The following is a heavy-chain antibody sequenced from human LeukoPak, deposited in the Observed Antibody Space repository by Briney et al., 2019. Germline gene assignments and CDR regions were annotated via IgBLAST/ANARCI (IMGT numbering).Heavy chain of an antibody. J-gene: IGHJ4*02. CDR1: AFTFSSYS. Sequence: PGGSLRLSCAASAFTFSSYSMSWVRQAPGKGLEWVSGTSTSGGSTYYADSVKGRFTISRGNSKNTLSLQMTSLRAEDTAVYYCATARGGYWGQGTLVTVSS. V-gene: IGHV3-23*01. CDR3: ATARGGY. CDR2: TSTSGGST. D-gene: IGHD2-15*01.